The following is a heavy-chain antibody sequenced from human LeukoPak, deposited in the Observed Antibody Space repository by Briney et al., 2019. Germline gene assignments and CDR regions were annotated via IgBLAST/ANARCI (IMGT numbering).Heavy chain of an antibody. V-gene: IGHV4-59*12. Sequence: SETLSLTCTVSGGSISSYYWSWIRQPPGKGLEWIGYIYYSGSTNYNPSLKSRVTISVDTSKNQFSLKLSSVTAADTAVYYCARVGSSSGYYLWAFDIWGQGTMVTVSS. CDR3: ARVGSSSGYYLWAFDI. D-gene: IGHD3-22*01. J-gene: IGHJ3*02. CDR1: GGSISSYY. CDR2: IYYSGST.